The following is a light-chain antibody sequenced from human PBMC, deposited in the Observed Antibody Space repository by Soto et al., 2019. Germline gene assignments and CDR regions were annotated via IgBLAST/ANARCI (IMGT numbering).Light chain of an antibody. V-gene: IGLV2-23*02. CDR2: EVS. J-gene: IGLJ2*01. CDR1: SSDVGSYNF. Sequence: QSAMTQPASVSGSPGQSITISCTGTSSDVGSYNFVSWYQQPPGKAPKLMIYEVSKRPSGVSNRVSGSKSGNTASLTISGLQAEDEADYYCCSYAGSRRVFGGGTKLTVL. CDR3: CSYAGSRRV.